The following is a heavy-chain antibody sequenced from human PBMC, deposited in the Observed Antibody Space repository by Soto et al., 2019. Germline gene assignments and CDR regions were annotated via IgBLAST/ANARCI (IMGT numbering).Heavy chain of an antibody. J-gene: IGHJ4*02. D-gene: IGHD5-12*01. CDR3: ARVYSGYEYYFDY. CDR2: IYYSGST. Sequence: SETLSLTCTVSGGSISSYYWSCIRQPPGKGLEWIGYIYYSGSTNYNPSLKSRVTISVDTSKNQFSLKLSSVTAADTAVYYCARVYSGYEYYFDYWGQGTLVAVAS. V-gene: IGHV4-59*01. CDR1: GGSISSYY.